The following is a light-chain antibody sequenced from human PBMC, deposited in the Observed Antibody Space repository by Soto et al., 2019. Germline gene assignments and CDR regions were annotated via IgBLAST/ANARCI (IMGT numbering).Light chain of an antibody. CDR2: AAS. CDR3: QQGNTWPWT. CDR1: QSVSNN. Sequence: EILLAQFPAGPSLSPGDRASLSSRASQSVSNNLAWYKQKPGQAPRVFIYAASSRATGVPGRFSGSGSGTEFTLIISSLEPEDFAFYYCQQGNTWPWTFGQGTKVDI. V-gene: IGKV3-11*01. J-gene: IGKJ1*01.